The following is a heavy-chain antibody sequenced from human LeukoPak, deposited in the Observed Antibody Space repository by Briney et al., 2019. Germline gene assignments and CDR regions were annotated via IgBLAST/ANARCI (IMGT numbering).Heavy chain of an antibody. D-gene: IGHD3-10*01. CDR3: VGAGSAFDI. J-gene: IGHJ3*02. CDR1: GGSISSGGYY. CDR2: IYHSGST. Sequence: SETLSLTCTVSGGSISSGGYYWSWIRQPPGKGLEWIGYIYHSGSTYYNPSLKSRVTISVDRSKNQFSLKLSSVTAADTAVYYCVGAGSAFDIWGQGTMVTVSS. V-gene: IGHV4-30-2*01.